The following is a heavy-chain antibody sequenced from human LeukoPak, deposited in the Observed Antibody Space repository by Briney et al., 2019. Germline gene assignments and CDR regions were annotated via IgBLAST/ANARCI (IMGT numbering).Heavy chain of an antibody. V-gene: IGHV4-39*07. D-gene: IGHD6-13*01. CDR3: ARDRIAAAEDYYYGMDV. CDR2: IYYSGST. J-gene: IGHJ6*02. Sequence: SETLSLTCTVSGGSISSSSYYWGWIRQPPGKGLEWIGSIYYSGSTYYNPSLKSRVTISVDTSKNQFSLKLSSVTAADTAVYYCARDRIAAAEDYYYGMDVWGQGTTVTVSS. CDR1: GGSISSSSYY.